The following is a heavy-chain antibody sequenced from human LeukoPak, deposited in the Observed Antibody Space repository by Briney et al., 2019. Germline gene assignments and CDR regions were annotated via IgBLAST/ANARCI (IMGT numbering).Heavy chain of an antibody. CDR2: MNPNSGNT. V-gene: IGHV1-8*01. J-gene: IGHJ5*02. D-gene: IGHD2-2*01. Sequence: GASVKVSCKASGYTFTSYDINWVRQATGQGLEWMGWMNPNSGNTGYAQKFQGRVTMTRNTSISTAYMDLSSLRSEDTAVYYCARRGYCSSTSCSFHHWFAPWGQGTLVTVSS. CDR1: GYTFTSYD. CDR3: ARRGYCSSTSCSFHHWFAP.